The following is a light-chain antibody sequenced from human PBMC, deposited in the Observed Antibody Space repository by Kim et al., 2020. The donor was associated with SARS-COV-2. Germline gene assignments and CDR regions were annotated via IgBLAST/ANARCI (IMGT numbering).Light chain of an antibody. CDR1: SLRSYY. Sequence: SSELTQDPAVSVALGQTVRITCQGDSLRSYYASWYQQKPGQAPVLVIYGKNSRPSGIPDRFSGSSSGNTASLTITGAQAEDEADYYCNSRDSSGNHPVVFGGGTQLTVL. CDR3: NSRDSSGNHPVV. V-gene: IGLV3-19*01. J-gene: IGLJ2*01. CDR2: GKN.